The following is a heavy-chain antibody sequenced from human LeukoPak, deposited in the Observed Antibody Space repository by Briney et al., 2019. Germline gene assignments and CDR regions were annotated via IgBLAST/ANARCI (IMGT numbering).Heavy chain of an antibody. CDR3: TGPGGNIGGYCSGGSCYWYFDL. Sequence: GSSVKVSCKASGGTFSGYAISWVRQAPGQGLEWMGGIIPIFGTANYAQKFQGRVTITADESTSTAYMELSSLRSEDTAVYYCTGPGGNIGGYCSGGSCYWYFDLWGRGTLVTVSS. CDR2: IIPIFGTA. V-gene: IGHV1-69*01. CDR1: GGTFSGYA. D-gene: IGHD2-15*01. J-gene: IGHJ2*01.